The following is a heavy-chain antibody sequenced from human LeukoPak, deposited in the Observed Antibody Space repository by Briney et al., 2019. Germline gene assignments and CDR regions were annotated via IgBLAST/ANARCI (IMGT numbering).Heavy chain of an antibody. Sequence: GSLRLSCAASGFTFSGYGMHWVRQAPGKGLEWVAVIWYDGSNKYYADSVKGRFTISRDNSKNTLYLQMNSLRAEDTAVYYCARDHRFGELLGLLDYWGQGTLVTVYS. CDR2: IWYDGSNK. V-gene: IGHV3-33*01. J-gene: IGHJ4*02. CDR3: ARDHRFGELLGLLDY. D-gene: IGHD3-10*01. CDR1: GFTFSGYG.